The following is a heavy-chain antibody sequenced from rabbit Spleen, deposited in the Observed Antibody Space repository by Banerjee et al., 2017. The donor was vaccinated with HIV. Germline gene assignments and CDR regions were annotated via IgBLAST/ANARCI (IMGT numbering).Heavy chain of an antibody. CDR3: ARDTGTSFSTYGMDL. J-gene: IGHJ6*01. V-gene: IGHV1S45*01. Sequence: QEQLEESGGGLVKPEGSLTLTCKASGFSFSSSDYMCWVRQAPGKGLEWIACIYPGSSGSTYYATWAKGRFTISKTSSTTVTLQMTSLTAADTATYFCARDTGTSFSTYGMDLWGPGTLVTV. D-gene: IGHD8-1*01. CDR2: IYPGSSGST. CDR1: GFSFSSSDY.